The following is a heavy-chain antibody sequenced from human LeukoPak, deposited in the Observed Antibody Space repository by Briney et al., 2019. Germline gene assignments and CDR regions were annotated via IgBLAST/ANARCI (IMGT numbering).Heavy chain of an antibody. V-gene: IGHV3-53*01. J-gene: IGHJ4*02. Sequence: GGSLRLSCAASGFTVSSIHMVWVRQAPGKGLEWVSVTYTGGNSYYADSVKGRFIISRDNSKNTLYLQMNSLRAEDTAVYYCANSPYSSSVPRYFDYWGQGTLVTVSS. D-gene: IGHD6-6*01. CDR3: ANSPYSSSVPRYFDY. CDR2: TYTGGNS. CDR1: GFTVSSIH.